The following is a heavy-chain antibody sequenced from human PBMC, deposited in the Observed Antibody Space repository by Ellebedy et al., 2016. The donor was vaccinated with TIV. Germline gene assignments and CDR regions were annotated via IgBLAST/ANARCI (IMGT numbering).Heavy chain of an antibody. Sequence: GESLKISCKGSGYTFNTYWLGWVRQMPGKGLEWVGIISPRDSDTKYSPSFQGVVTISADKSISTAYLQWNSLNVSDTAIYYCARSLGAWYFELWGLGTLVTVSS. CDR1: GYTFNTYW. CDR2: ISPRDSDT. D-gene: IGHD7-27*01. J-gene: IGHJ2*01. V-gene: IGHV5-51*01. CDR3: ARSLGAWYFEL.